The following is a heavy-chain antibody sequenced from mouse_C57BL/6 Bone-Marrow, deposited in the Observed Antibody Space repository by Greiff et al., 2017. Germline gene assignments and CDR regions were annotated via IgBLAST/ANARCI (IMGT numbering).Heavy chain of an antibody. V-gene: IGHV5-9*01. CDR1: GFTFSSYT. CDR2: ISGGGGNT. D-gene: IGHD2-1*01. J-gene: IGHJ2*01. Sequence: EVKLMESGGGLVKPGGSLKLSCAASGFTFSSYTMSWVRPTPEKRLEWVATISGGGGNTYYPDSVKGRFTISRDNAKNTLYLQMSSLRSEDTALYYCARRCYGNYYFDYWGQVTTLTVSS. CDR3: ARRCYGNYYFDY.